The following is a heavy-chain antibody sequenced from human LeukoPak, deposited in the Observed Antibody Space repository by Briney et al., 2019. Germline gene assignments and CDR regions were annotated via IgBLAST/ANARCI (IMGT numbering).Heavy chain of an antibody. D-gene: IGHD6-13*01. CDR3: ARVIAAAEFDY. CDR1: GFTFSSYS. V-gene: IGHV3-21*01. CDR2: ISSSSSYI. J-gene: IGHJ4*02. Sequence: GGSLRLSCAASGFTFSSYSMNWVRQAPGKGLEWVSSISSSSSYIYCADSVKGRFTISRDNAKNSLYLQMNSLRAEDTAVYYCARVIAAAEFDYWGQGTLVTVSS.